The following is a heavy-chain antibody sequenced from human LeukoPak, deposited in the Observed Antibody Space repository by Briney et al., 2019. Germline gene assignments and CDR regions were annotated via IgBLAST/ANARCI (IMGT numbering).Heavy chain of an antibody. J-gene: IGHJ4*02. CDR2: VFNNGGT. D-gene: IGHD5-12*01. CDR3: VASYGGYVLDY. CDR1: GGSIGSYH. Sequence: SATLSLTCTVSGGSIGSYHWNWIRQPSGKGLEWIGIVFNNGGTKHNPSLKSRVAISVDTSKNQFALKLTSVTAADTAVYYCVASYGGYVLDYWGQGALVIVSS. V-gene: IGHV4-59*01.